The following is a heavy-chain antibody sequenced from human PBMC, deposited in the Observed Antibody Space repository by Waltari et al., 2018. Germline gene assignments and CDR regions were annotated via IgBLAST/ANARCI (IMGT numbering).Heavy chain of an antibody. J-gene: IGHJ4*02. V-gene: IGHV4-34*01. CDR1: GGSFSGYY. D-gene: IGHD6-13*01. CDR3: ARLGAAAADAY. CDR2: INHSGST. Sequence: QVQLQQWGAGLLKPSETLSLTCAVYGGSFSGYYWSWIRQPPGKGLEWIGEINHSGSTNYNPSLKSRVTISVDTSKNQFSLKLSSVTAADTAVYYCARLGAAAADAYWGQGTLVTVSS.